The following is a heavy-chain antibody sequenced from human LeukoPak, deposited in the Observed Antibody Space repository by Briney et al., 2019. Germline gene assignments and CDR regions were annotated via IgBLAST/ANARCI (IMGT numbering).Heavy chain of an antibody. V-gene: IGHV4-59*08. J-gene: IGHJ4*02. Sequence: SETLSLTCTVSGGSISSYYWSWIRQPPGKGLEWIGYIYYSGSTNYNPSLKTRVTISVDTSGNHFSLKLTSVTAADTAVYYCARRGNGSFYYFDDWGQGTLVTVSS. CDR3: ARRGNGSFYYFDD. CDR1: GGSISSYY. D-gene: IGHD1-26*01. CDR2: IYYSGST.